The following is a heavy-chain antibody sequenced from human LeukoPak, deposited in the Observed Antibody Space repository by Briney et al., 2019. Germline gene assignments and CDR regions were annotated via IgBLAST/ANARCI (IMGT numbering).Heavy chain of an antibody. D-gene: IGHD6-13*01. CDR2: ITPNSGST. CDR1: GYTFTDYY. CDR3: ARSAAAAAGIAY. Sequence: ASVKVSCKASGYTFTDYYMHWVRQAPGQGLEWMGWITPNSGSTNYAQKFQGRVTMTRDTSISTVNMELSRLKSDDTAVYYCARSAAAAAGIAYGGQGTLVTVSS. J-gene: IGHJ4*02. V-gene: IGHV1-2*02.